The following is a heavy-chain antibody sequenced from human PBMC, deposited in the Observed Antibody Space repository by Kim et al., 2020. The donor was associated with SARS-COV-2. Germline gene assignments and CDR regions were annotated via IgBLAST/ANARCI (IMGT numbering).Heavy chain of an antibody. CDR2: INHSGST. CDR1: GGSFSGYY. CDR3: ARDIIDDTQVPAAMVWYFDL. Sequence: SETLSLTCAVYGGSFSGYYWSWIRQPPGKGLEWIGEINHSGSTNYNPSLKSRVTISVDTSKNQFSLKLSSVTAADTAVYYCARDIIDDTQVPAAMVWYFDLWGRGTLVTVSS. V-gene: IGHV4-34*01. J-gene: IGHJ2*01. D-gene: IGHD2-2*01.